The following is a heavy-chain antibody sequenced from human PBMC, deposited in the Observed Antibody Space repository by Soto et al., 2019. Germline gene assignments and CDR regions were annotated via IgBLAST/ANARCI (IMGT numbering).Heavy chain of an antibody. V-gene: IGHV1-69*01. CDR2: IIPIFGTA. Sequence: QVQLVQSGAEVKKPGSSVKVSCKASGGTFSSYAISWVRQAPGQGLEWMGGIIPIFGTANYAQKFQGRVTITADESTSTAYMELGSLRSEDTAVYYCARGGAGYRSGGSCYLGDYWGQGTLVTVSS. J-gene: IGHJ4*02. CDR1: GGTFSSYA. D-gene: IGHD2-15*01. CDR3: ARGGAGYRSGGSCYLGDY.